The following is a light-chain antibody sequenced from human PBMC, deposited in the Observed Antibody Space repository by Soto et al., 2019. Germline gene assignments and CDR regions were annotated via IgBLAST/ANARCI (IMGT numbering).Light chain of an antibody. CDR1: SSDVGGYNY. Sequence: QAVLTQPASVSGSPGQSITISCIGTSSDVGGYNYVSWYQQHPDKAPRLMIYDVTNRPSGVSDRFSGSKSGNTASLTISGLQAEDEADYYCSSFTSSSTLVFGGGTKVTVL. CDR2: DVT. CDR3: SSFTSSSTLV. J-gene: IGLJ2*01. V-gene: IGLV2-14*03.